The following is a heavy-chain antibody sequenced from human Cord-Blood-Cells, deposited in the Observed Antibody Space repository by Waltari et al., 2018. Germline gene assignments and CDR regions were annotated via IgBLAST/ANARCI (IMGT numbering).Heavy chain of an antibody. Sequence: EVQLVQSGAEVKKPGESLKISCKGSGYSFTSYWIGWVRQMPGKGLEWMGIIYPGDSATRYSPSFQGQVTISADKSTSTAYLQWSSLKASDTAMYYCARSPYSSSWYRWFDPWGQGTLVTVSS. V-gene: IGHV5-51*01. CDR2: IYPGDSAT. J-gene: IGHJ5*02. D-gene: IGHD6-13*01. CDR1: GYSFTSYW. CDR3: ARSPYSSSWYRWFDP.